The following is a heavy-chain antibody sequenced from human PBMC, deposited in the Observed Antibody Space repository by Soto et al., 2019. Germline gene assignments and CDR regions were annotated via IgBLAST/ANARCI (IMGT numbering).Heavy chain of an antibody. CDR1: GYTFTSYG. V-gene: IGHV1-18*01. CDR2: ISAYNGNT. J-gene: IGHJ1*01. CDR3: ARILQGPRGKKEQWQNYFQH. Sequence: ASVKVSCKASGYTFTSYGISWVRQAPGQGLEWMGWISAYNGNTNYAQKLQGRVTMTTDTSRSTAYMELRSMRSDDAAVYLCARILQGPRGKKEQWQNYFQHWGQGTLVTVSS. D-gene: IGHD6-19*01.